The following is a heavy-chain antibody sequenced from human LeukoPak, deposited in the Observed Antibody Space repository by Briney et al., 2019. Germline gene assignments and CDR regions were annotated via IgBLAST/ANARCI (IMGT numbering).Heavy chain of an antibody. D-gene: IGHD5-12*01. CDR1: GGTFSSYA. Sequence: ASVKVSCEASGGTFSSYAISWVRQAPGQGLEWMGGIIPIFGTANYAQKFQGRVTITTDTSTSTAYMELRSLRSDDTAVYYCARDMEWLRTSDYWGQGTLVTVSS. CDR2: IIPIFGTA. V-gene: IGHV1-69*05. CDR3: ARDMEWLRTSDY. J-gene: IGHJ4*02.